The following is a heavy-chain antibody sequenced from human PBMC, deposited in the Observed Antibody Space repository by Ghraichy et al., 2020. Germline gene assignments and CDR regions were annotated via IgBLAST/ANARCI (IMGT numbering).Heavy chain of an antibody. V-gene: IGHV3-30*04. CDR3: ARDAPPMGYYYYYMDV. Sequence: GGSLRLSCAASGFTFSSYAMHWVRQAPGKGLEWVAVISYDGSNKYYADSVKGRFTISRDNSKNTLYLQMNSLRAEDTAVYYCARDAPPMGYYYYYMDVWGKGTTVTVSS. D-gene: IGHD3-10*01. CDR2: ISYDGSNK. CDR1: GFTFSSYA. J-gene: IGHJ6*03.